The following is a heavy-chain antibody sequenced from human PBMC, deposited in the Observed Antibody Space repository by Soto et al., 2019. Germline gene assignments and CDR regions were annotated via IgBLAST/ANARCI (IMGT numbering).Heavy chain of an antibody. J-gene: IGHJ6*02. CDR1: GGTFSSYA. D-gene: IGHD3-10*01. CDR3: ARDQYYGSGSYWYYYYGMDV. CDR2: IIPIFGTA. Sequence: QVQLVQSGAEVKKPGSSVKVSCKASGGTFSSYAISWVRQAPGQGLEWMGGIIPIFGTANYAQKFQGRVTMTADKSTSTAYMELSSLRSEDTAVYYCARDQYYGSGSYWYYYYGMDVWGQGTTVTVSS. V-gene: IGHV1-69*06.